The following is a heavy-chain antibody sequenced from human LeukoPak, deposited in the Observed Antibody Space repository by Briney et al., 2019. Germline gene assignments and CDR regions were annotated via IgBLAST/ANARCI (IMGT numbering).Heavy chain of an antibody. D-gene: IGHD4-11*01. CDR1: GGSFSGYY. Sequence: SETLSLTCAVYGGSFSGYYWSWIRQPPGKGLEWIGEINHSGSTNYNPSLKSRVTISVDTSKNQLSLKLSSVTAADTAVYYCARAPHDYSRYYYYYYMDVWGKGTTVTVSS. J-gene: IGHJ6*03. CDR3: ARAPHDYSRYYYYYYMDV. V-gene: IGHV4-34*01. CDR2: INHSGST.